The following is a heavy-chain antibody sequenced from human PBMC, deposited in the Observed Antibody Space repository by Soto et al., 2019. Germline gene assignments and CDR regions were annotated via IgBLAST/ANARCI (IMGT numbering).Heavy chain of an antibody. D-gene: IGHD2-8*02. CDR1: GYTFTSYD. Sequence: GASVKVSCKASGYTFTSYDINWVRQATGQGLEWMGWMNPNSGNTGYAQKFQGRVTMTRNTSISTAYMELSSLRSEDTAVYYCARVLSGYCYGGVCYYYYYMDVWGKGTTVTGSS. CDR2: MNPNSGNT. CDR3: ARVLSGYCYGGVCYYYYYMDV. J-gene: IGHJ6*03. V-gene: IGHV1-8*01.